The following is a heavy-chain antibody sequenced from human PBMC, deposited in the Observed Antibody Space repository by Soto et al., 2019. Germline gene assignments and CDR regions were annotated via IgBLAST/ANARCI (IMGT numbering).Heavy chain of an antibody. D-gene: IGHD2-2*01. V-gene: IGHV3-21*01. J-gene: IGHJ5*02. CDR2: ISSSSSYI. CDR3: AIFSLDCSSTSYKYP. Sequence: GGSLRLSCAASGFTFSSYSMNWVRQAPGKGLEWVSSISSSSSYIYYADSVKGRFTISRDNAKNSLYLQMNSLRAEDTAVYYCAIFSLDCSSTSYKYPWGQGTLVTISS. CDR1: GFTFSSYS.